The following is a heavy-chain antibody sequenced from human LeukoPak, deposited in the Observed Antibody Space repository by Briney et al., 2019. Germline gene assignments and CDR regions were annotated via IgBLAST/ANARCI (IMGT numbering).Heavy chain of an antibody. CDR1: GFTFGSYG. V-gene: IGHV3-23*01. CDR3: AKDDAWLRFGE. CDR2: ISPSGDIT. Sequence: PGGSLRLSCAASGFTFGSYGMHWVRQAPGKGLEWVSGISPSGDITYYADSVKGRFTISRDNSKNTLYLEVISLTAEDTAVYYCAKDDAWLRFGEWSQGTLVTVSS. J-gene: IGHJ4*02. D-gene: IGHD3-10*01.